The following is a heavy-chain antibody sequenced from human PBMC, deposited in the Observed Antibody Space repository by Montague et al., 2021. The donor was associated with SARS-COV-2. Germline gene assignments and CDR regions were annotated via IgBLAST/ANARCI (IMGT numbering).Heavy chain of an antibody. Sequence: SETLSLTCAVHGGSFSTYSWNWIRQPPGKGLEWIGAIHHGGSTKYNPSLKSRVTNSAYTSKNQFLLKLTSVAAADTAVYYCARLGDGVVPSPILGVGPYHSYYYMDVWGQGTTVTVSS. CDR1: GGSFSTYS. CDR2: IHHGGST. D-gene: IGHD3-10*01. V-gene: IGHV4-34*01. CDR3: ARLGDGVVPSPILGVGPYHSYYYMDV. J-gene: IGHJ6*03.